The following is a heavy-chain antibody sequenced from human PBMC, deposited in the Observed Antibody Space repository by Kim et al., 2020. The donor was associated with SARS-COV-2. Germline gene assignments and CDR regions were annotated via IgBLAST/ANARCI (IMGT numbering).Heavy chain of an antibody. CDR3: ARDIASYSSGWIYYYYGMDA. CDR2: ISYDGSNT. D-gene: IGHD6-19*01. V-gene: IGHV3-30*04. J-gene: IGHJ6*02. Sequence: GGSLRLSCAASGFTFSSYGMNWVRQAPGKGLEWVAVISYDGSNTNYADSVKGRFTISRDNSKNTLYLQMNSLRAEDTAVYYCARDIASYSSGWIYYYYGMDAWGHGTTVTVSS. CDR1: GFTFSSYG.